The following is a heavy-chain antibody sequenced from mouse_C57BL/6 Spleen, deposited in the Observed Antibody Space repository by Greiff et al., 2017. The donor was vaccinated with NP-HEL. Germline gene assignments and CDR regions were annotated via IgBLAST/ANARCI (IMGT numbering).Heavy chain of an antibody. D-gene: IGHD4-1*01. CDR2: IDPSDSYT. CDR3: ARSSWDEDYFDY. Sequence: QVQLQQPGAELVKPGASVKLSCKASGYTFTSYWMQWVKQRPGQGLEWIGEIDPSDSYTNYNQKFKGKATLTVDTSSSTAYMQLSSLTSEDAAVYYCARSSWDEDYFDYWGQGTTLTVSS. V-gene: IGHV1-50*01. CDR1: GYTFTSYW. J-gene: IGHJ2*01.